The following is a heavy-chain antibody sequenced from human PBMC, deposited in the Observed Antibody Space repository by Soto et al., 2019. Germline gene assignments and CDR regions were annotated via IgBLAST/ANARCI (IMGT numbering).Heavy chain of an antibody. V-gene: IGHV3-30*18. CDR2: VSYDGTNK. D-gene: IGHD5-18*01. CDR3: AKAGDPGNMVTFRGVEVPNIDY. Sequence: QVHLVESGGGVVQPGRSLRLSCAASGFTFSSHAMHWVRQAPGKGLEWVAVVSYDGTNKYYVDSVKGRFTISRDDSENTRYLQMNSLRAEDTAMYYCAKAGDPGNMVTFRGVEVPNIDYWGQGTLVTVSS. J-gene: IGHJ4*02. CDR1: GFTFSSHA.